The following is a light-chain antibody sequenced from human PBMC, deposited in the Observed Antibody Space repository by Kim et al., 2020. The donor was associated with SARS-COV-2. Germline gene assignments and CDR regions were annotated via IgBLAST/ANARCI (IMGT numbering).Light chain of an antibody. CDR1: QSLVYIDGNLY. CDR3: MQGTHWPFT. CDR2: KVS. Sequence: PASLSFKSSQSLVYIDGNLYLNSFHQRPGHSPRRLIYKVSNRDAGVPDRFSGSGSGTDFPLQISRVEAEDVGVYYCMQGTHWPFTFGPGTKVDIK. J-gene: IGKJ3*01. V-gene: IGKV2-30*01.